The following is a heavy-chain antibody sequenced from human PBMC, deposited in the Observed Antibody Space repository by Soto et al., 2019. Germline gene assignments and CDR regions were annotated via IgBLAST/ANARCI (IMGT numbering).Heavy chain of an antibody. CDR2: IWYDGSNK. CDR1: GFTFSSYG. D-gene: IGHD3-10*01. V-gene: IGHV3-33*01. Sequence: QVQLVESGGGVVQPGRSLRLSCAASGFTFSSYGMHWVRQAPGKGLEWVAVIWYDGSNKYYADSVKGRFTISIDNSKNTLYLQMNRLRAEGTAVYYCARVATRLSSLDWFDPWGQGTLVTVSS. J-gene: IGHJ5*02. CDR3: ARVATRLSSLDWFDP.